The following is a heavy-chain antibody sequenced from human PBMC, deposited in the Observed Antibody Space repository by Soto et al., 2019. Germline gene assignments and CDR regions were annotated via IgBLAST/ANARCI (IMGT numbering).Heavy chain of an antibody. D-gene: IGHD2-2*01. CDR2: IYYSGST. CDR1: GGSISRSSYY. Sequence: SETLSLTCNVSGGSISRSSYYWGWIRQPPGKGLEWIGGIYYSGSTYYNPSLKSRVTLSVDTSKNQFSLKLSSVTSADTAVYYGARHFRSTSFGRPNWFDPWGQGTLVTVSS. CDR3: ARHFRSTSFGRPNWFDP. V-gene: IGHV4-39*01. J-gene: IGHJ5*02.